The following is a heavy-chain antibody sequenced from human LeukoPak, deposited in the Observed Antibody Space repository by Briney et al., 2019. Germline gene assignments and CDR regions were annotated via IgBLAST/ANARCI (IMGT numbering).Heavy chain of an antibody. CDR2: IYYSGST. J-gene: IGHJ4*02. CDR1: GGSISSGGYY. CDR3: AAGIAAAVPFDY. D-gene: IGHD6-13*01. V-gene: IGHV4-31*03. Sequence: SQTLSLTCTVSGGSISSGGYYWSWIRQHPGKGLEWIGYIYYSGSTYYNPSLKSRVTISVDTSKNQFSLKLSSVTAADTAVYYCAAGIAAAVPFDYWSQGTLVTVSS.